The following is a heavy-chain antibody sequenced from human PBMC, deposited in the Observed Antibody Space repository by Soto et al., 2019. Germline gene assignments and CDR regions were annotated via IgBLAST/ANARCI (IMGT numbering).Heavy chain of an antibody. D-gene: IGHD6-6*01. V-gene: IGHV4-34*01. CDR2: INHSGST. Sequence: QVQLQQWGAGLLKPSETLSLTCAVYGGSFSGYYWSWIRQPPGKGLEWIGEINHSGSTNYNPSLKSRVTISVDTSKNQFSLKLSSVTAADTAVYYCARGREPSSSGAFDIWGQGTMVTVSS. J-gene: IGHJ3*02. CDR3: ARGREPSSSGAFDI. CDR1: GGSFSGYY.